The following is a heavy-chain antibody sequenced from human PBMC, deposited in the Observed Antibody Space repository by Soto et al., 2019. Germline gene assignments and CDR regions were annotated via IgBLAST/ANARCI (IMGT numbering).Heavy chain of an antibody. J-gene: IGHJ6*02. Sequence: WASVKVSCKASGYDFTAYDINWVRQASGQGLEWMGWMNPINGATGFAQRFQGRVSMTRNTATDTAYLDLTGLRSDDTAVYYCGRGPSPRAPAGGTPYYFAMDVWGQGTTVTVSS. CDR2: MNPINGAT. D-gene: IGHD6-13*01. CDR1: GYDFTAYD. V-gene: IGHV1-8*02. CDR3: GRGPSPRAPAGGTPYYFAMDV.